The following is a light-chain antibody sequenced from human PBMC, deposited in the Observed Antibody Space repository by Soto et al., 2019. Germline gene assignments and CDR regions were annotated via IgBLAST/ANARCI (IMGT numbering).Light chain of an antibody. CDR3: VLYLGSGIWV. CDR2: SAY. Sequence: QTVVTQEPSFSVSPGGTVTLTCGLSSGSVSASYGPSWYQQTPDQAPRRLIYSAYTRSSGVPDRFSGSILGNKVALTITGAQADDESDYFCVLYLGSGIWVFGGGTKLTVL. CDR1: SGSVSASYG. V-gene: IGLV8-61*01. J-gene: IGLJ3*02.